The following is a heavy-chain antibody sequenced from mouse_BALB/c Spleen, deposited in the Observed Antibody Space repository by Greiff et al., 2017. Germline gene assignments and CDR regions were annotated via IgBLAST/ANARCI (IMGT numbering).Heavy chain of an antibody. CDR1: GYTFTSYC. V-gene: IGHV1-87*01. J-gene: IGHJ4*01. CDR3: ASRVDLMDY. Sequence: QVQLKQSGAELARPGASVKLSCKASGYTFTSYCMQWVKQRPGQGLEWIGAIYPGDGDTRYTQKFKGKATLTADKSSSTAYMQLSSLASEDSAVYYCASRVDLMDYWGQGTSVTVSS. D-gene: IGHD1-1*01. CDR2: IYPGDGDT.